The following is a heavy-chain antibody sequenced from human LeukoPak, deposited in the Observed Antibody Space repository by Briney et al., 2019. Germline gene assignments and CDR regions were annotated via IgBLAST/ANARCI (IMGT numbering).Heavy chain of an antibody. V-gene: IGHV4-31*11. Sequence: PSETLSLTCAVSGGSFSGGGYYWSWVRQLPGKGLEWIGSMYYGGDTYYNSSLTSRLTISADTSKSEFSVRLSSVTAADTAVYYCARVGYSGYDDRGAFDIWGQGTMVTVSS. D-gene: IGHD5-12*01. CDR1: GGSFSGGGYY. CDR2: MYYGGDT. CDR3: ARVGYSGYDDRGAFDI. J-gene: IGHJ3*02.